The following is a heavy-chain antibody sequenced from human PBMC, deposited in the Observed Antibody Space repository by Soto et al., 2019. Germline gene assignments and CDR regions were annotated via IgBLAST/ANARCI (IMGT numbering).Heavy chain of an antibody. CDR3: ARGGGVAVVTGGWFEP. J-gene: IGHJ5*02. Sequence: QVQLVQSGAEVKKPGASVKVACKASGYTFTSYDINWVRQAPGQGLAWMGWMHPNSGNTGRAQKFQGRITMTRDNSISTAYMELTSLRSDDTPIDYCARGGGVAVVTGGWFEPWGQGTLVTVSS. CDR1: GYTFTSYD. D-gene: IGHD2-15*01. V-gene: IGHV1-8*01. CDR2: MHPNSGNT.